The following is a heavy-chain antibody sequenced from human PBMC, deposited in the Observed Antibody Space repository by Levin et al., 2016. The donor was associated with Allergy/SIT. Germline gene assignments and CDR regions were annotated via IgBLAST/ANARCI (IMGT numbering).Heavy chain of an antibody. J-gene: IGHJ6*02. Sequence: WIRQPPGKGLEWVGHINHGGSTRYNPSLKSRVTISADTSKDQFSLNLYSVTAADTAVYYCARQYADFWSGYFYYYGTDVWGQGTTVTVSS. CDR3: ARQYADFWSGYFYYYGTDV. CDR2: INHGGST. D-gene: IGHD3-3*01. V-gene: IGHV4-34*01.